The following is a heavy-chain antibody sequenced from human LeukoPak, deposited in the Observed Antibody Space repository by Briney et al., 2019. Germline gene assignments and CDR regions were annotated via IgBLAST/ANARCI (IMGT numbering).Heavy chain of an antibody. Sequence: GGSLRLSCEASGFNFKIYWMHWVRQAPGKGLVWVSRINSGGTSTNYADSVQGRFTISRDNAKNTLYLQMNSLRAEDTAVYYCLRDQGFYYFDYWGQGTVAAVSS. CDR1: GFNFKIYW. CDR3: LRDQGFYYFDY. J-gene: IGHJ4*02. V-gene: IGHV3-74*01. CDR2: INSGGTST.